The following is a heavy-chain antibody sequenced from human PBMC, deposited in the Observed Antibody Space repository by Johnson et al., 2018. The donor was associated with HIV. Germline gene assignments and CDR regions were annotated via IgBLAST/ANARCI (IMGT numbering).Heavy chain of an antibody. D-gene: IGHD3-10*01. J-gene: IGHJ3*02. V-gene: IGHV3-20*04. CDR1: GFTFNDHW. CDR2: LNWNGGTT. CDR3: ARTLGRGGDI. Sequence: VQLVESGGGLVQPGGSLRLSCGASGFTFNDHWMQWVRQAPGKGLVWVSGLNWNGGTTFYADAVKGRFTISRDNAKNSLYLQMNSLRAEDTALYYCARTLGRGGDIWGQGTMVTVSS.